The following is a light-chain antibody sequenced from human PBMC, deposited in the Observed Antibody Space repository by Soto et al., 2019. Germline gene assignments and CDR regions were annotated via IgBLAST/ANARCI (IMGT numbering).Light chain of an antibody. V-gene: IGKV1-39*01. CDR3: QQYNSYSWT. Sequence: DIQMTQSPSSPSASVGDRVTITCRASQSISSYLNWYQQKPGKAPKLLIYAASSLQSGVPSRFSGSGSGTEFTLTISSLQPDDFATYYCQQYNSYSWTFGQGTTGDIK. CDR2: AAS. J-gene: IGKJ1*01. CDR1: QSISSY.